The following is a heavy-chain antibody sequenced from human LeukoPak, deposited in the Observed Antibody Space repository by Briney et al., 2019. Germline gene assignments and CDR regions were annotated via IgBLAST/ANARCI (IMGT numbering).Heavy chain of an antibody. CDR2: ISYDGSNK. D-gene: IGHD1-1*01. CDR1: GFTFSSCA. V-gene: IGHV3-30-3*01. Sequence: PGRSLRLSCAASGFTFSSCAMHWVRQAPGKGLEWVAVISYDGSNKYYADSVKGRFTISRDNSKNTLYLQMNSLRAEDTAVYYCARDVTIDYWGQGTLVTVSS. J-gene: IGHJ4*02. CDR3: ARDVTIDY.